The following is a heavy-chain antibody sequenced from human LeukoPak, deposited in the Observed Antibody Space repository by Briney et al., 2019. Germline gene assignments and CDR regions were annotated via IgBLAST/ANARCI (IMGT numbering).Heavy chain of an antibody. J-gene: IGHJ4*02. CDR3: VRLSYDFWTGYYSFDY. V-gene: IGHV3-7*01. CDR2: INHDGSED. D-gene: IGHD3-3*01. Sequence: GGSLRLSCAASGFIFSSSWMSWVRQAPGKGLAGVANINHDGSEDYYLDAVKGRFTISRDNAKNSLYLQMNSLRAEDTAVYYCVRLSYDFWTGYYSFDYWGQGTLVTVSS. CDR1: GFIFSSSW.